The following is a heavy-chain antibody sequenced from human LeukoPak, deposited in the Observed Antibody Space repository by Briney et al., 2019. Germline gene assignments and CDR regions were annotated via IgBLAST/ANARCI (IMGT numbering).Heavy chain of an antibody. CDR3: ARDWVRYCSSTSCYRSPTSWYFDY. CDR2: ISAYNGNT. Sequence: GASVEVSCKASGYTFTSYGISWVRQAPGQGLEWMGWISAYNGNTNYAQKLQGRVTMTTDTSTSTAYMELRSLRSDDTAVYYCARDWVRYCSSTSCYRSPTSWYFDYWGQGTLVTVSS. J-gene: IGHJ4*02. CDR1: GYTFTSYG. V-gene: IGHV1-18*01. D-gene: IGHD2-2*02.